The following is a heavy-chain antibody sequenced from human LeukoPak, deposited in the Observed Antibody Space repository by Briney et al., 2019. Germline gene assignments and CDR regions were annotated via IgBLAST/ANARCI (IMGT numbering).Heavy chain of an antibody. D-gene: IGHD3-10*01. CDR1: GYTFTGYY. J-gene: IGHJ4*02. CDR3: ARDVGGFETYYFDY. CDR2: INPNSGGT. V-gene: IGHV1-2*02. Sequence: ASVKVSCKASGYTFTGYYMHWVRQAPGQGLEWMGWINPNSGGTNYAQKFQARVTMTRDTSISTAYMELSRLRSDDTAVYYCARDVGGFETYYFDYCGQGTLVTVSS.